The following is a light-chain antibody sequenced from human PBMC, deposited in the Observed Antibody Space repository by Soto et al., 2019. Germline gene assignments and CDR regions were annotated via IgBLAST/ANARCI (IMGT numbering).Light chain of an antibody. CDR1: QSVSSSY. Sequence: EIVLTQSPGTLSLSPGERATLSCRASQSVSSSYLAWYQQKPGQAPRLLIYGASKRATGIPDRFSGSGSGTDLTLTIGRLEPEDFAVYYCQQYGGSPPTFGQGTKVDNK. J-gene: IGKJ1*01. CDR3: QQYGGSPPT. V-gene: IGKV3-20*01. CDR2: GAS.